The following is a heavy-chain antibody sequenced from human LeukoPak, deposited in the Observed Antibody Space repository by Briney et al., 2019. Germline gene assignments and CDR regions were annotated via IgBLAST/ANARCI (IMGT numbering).Heavy chain of an antibody. CDR2: ISSSSSYI. D-gene: IGHD6-13*01. Sequence: GGSLRLSCAASGFTFSSYSMNWVRQAPGKGLEWVSSISSSSSYIYYADSVKGRFTISRDNAKNSLYLQMNSLRAEDTAVYYCARVEIAAAGTSPTHTFDYWGQGTLVTVSS. J-gene: IGHJ4*02. CDR1: GFTFSSYS. CDR3: ARVEIAAAGTSPTHTFDY. V-gene: IGHV3-21*01.